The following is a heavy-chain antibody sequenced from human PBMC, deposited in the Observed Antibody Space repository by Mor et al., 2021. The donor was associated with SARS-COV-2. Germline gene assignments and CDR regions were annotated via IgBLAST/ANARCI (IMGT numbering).Heavy chain of an antibody. J-gene: IGHJ4*02. V-gene: IGHV4-61*02. CDR2: TSGST. D-gene: IGHD1-7*01. CDR3: ARDRGWNYGSYYDY. Sequence: TSGSTNYNPSLKSRVTISVDTSKNQFSLKLSSVTAADTAVYYCARDRGWNYGSYYDYWGQGTLVTVSS.